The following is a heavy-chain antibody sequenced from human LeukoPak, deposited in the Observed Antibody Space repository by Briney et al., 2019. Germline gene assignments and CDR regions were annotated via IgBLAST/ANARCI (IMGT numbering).Heavy chain of an antibody. V-gene: IGHV4-31*03. J-gene: IGHJ4*02. CDR3: ARGPYYDSFSARNGYFDY. CDR2: IYYSGST. Sequence: PSETLSLTCTVSGGSISSGGYYWSWIRQHPGKGLEWIGYIYYSGSTYYNPSLKSRVTISVDTSKNQFSLKLSSVTAADMAVYYCARGPYYDSFSARNGYFDYWGQGTLVTVSS. D-gene: IGHD3-3*01. CDR1: GGSISSGGYY.